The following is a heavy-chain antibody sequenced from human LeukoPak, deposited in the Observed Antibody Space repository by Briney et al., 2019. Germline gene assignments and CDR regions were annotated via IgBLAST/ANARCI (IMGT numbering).Heavy chain of an antibody. J-gene: IGHJ4*02. D-gene: IGHD1-26*01. CDR3: ARHSGSYSFDY. CDR1: GFTFSSYA. Sequence: PGGSLRLSCAASGFTFSSYAMSWVRQAPGRGLEWVSAITSSGGSTYYADSVKGRFTISRDNSKDTLYLQMNSLRAEDTALYYCARHSGSYSFDYWGQGTLVTVSS. CDR2: ITSSGGST. V-gene: IGHV3-23*01.